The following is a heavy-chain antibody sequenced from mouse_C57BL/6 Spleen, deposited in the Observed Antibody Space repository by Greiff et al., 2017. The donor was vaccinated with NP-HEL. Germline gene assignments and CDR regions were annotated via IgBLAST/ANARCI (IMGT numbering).Heavy chain of an antibody. CDR1: GYTFTSYR. CDR2: IDPSNSCT. CDR3: PRTQLESNAMYY. V-gene: IGHV1-69*01. Sequence: QVQLQQPGAELVMPGASVKLSCKASGYTFTSYRMHWVKQRPGQGLEWIGEIDPSNSCTSYNQKFKGKATLTVDKSSSTAYMELSSLTSEDSAVXHCPRTQLESNAMYYWGHGTSVTFSS. D-gene: IGHD3-1*01. J-gene: IGHJ4*01.